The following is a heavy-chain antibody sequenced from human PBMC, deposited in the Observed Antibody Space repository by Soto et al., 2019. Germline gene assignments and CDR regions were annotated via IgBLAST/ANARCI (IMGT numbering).Heavy chain of an antibody. CDR2: ISYDGSNK. V-gene: IGHV3-30-3*01. D-gene: IGHD3-3*01. Sequence: GGSLRLSCAASGFTFSIYAMHWVRQAPGKGLEWVAVISYDGSNKYYADSVKGRFTISRDNSKNTLYLQMNSLRAEDTAVYYCASLPYRFLEWLSTLSHYYGMDVWGQGTTVTVSS. J-gene: IGHJ6*02. CDR3: ASLPYRFLEWLSTLSHYYGMDV. CDR1: GFTFSIYA.